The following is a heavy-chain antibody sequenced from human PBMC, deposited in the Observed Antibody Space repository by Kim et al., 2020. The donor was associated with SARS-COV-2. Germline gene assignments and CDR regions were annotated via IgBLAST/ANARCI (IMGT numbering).Heavy chain of an antibody. CDR3: ASMVVVPAAEFDY. CDR2: ISSSGSTI. J-gene: IGHJ4*02. V-gene: IGHV3-48*03. CDR1: GFTFSSYE. Sequence: GGSLRLSCAASGFTFSSYEMNWVRQAPGKGLEWVSYISSSGSTIYYADSVKGRFTISRDNAKNSLYLQMNSLRAEDTAVYYCASMVVVPAAEFDYWGQGTLVTVSS. D-gene: IGHD2-2*01.